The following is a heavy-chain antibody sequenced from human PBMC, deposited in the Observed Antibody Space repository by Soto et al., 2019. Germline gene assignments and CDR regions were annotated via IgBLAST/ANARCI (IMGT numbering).Heavy chain of an antibody. CDR3: ARERTGTTSMDV. V-gene: IGHV1-8*01. Sequence: QVQLVQSGAEVKKPGASVKVSCKASGYTFTSYDINWVRQATGQGLEWMGWMNPNSGNTGYAQKFQGRVTMTRNTSISTAYMELSSLRSADTAVDYCARERTGTTSMDVWGQGTTVTVSS. D-gene: IGHD1-1*01. CDR2: MNPNSGNT. J-gene: IGHJ6*02. CDR1: GYTFTSYD.